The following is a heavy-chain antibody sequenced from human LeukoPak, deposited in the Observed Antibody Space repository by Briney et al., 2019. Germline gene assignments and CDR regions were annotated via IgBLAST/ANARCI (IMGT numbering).Heavy chain of an antibody. D-gene: IGHD1-20*01. CDR2: IYYSGST. V-gene: IGHV4-59*01. Sequence: PSETLSLTCTVSGGSISSFYWSWIRQPPGKGLEWIGYIYYSGSTNYNPSLKSRVTISVDTSKNQFSLKLSSVTAADTAVYYCARDVLTGRRPDYWGQGTLVTVSS. J-gene: IGHJ4*02. CDR3: ARDVLTGRRPDY. CDR1: GGSISSFY.